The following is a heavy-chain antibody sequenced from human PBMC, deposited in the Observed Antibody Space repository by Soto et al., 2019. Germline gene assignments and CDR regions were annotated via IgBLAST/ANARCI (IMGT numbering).Heavy chain of an antibody. J-gene: IGHJ4*02. CDR2: IGVGGGDR. V-gene: IGHV3-23*01. CDR1: GFTFSSYA. D-gene: IGHD3-10*01. Sequence: EVQLLESGGGLVQPGVSLRLSCAASGFTFSSYAMSWVRQAPGKGLEWVSIIGVGGGDRYYPGSVKGRFTISRDNSRDTLYLEMNSLRDEDTAVYYCARVRFGELVWGQGTLVTVSS. CDR3: ARVRFGELV.